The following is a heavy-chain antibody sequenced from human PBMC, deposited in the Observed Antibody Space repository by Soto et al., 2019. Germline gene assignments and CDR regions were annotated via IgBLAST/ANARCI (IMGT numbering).Heavy chain of an antibody. CDR3: ARRAAAAAFDY. CDR2: ISYSGST. V-gene: IGHV4-59*01. Sequence: ETLSLTCTVSGGSISNYYCSWIRQPPGKGLEWIGYISYSGSTNYNPSLKSRVTISLDTSKNQFSLKLSSVTAADTAVYYCARRAAAAAFDYWGQGTLVTVSS. CDR1: GGSISNYY. D-gene: IGHD6-13*01. J-gene: IGHJ4*02.